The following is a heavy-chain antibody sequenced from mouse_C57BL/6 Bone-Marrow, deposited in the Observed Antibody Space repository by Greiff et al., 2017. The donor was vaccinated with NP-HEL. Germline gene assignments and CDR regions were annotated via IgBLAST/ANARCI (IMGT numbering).Heavy chain of an antibody. CDR1: GFNIKDYY. V-gene: IGHV14-1*01. J-gene: IGHJ2*01. CDR3: TTPYYCGSSYH. Sequence: VQLQQSGAELVRPGASVKLSCTASGFNIKDYYMHWVKQRPEQGLEWIGRIDPEDGDTEYAPKFQGKATMTADTSSNTAYLQLSSLTSENTAVYYCTTPYYCGSSYHWGQGTTLTVSS. D-gene: IGHD1-1*01. CDR2: IDPEDGDT.